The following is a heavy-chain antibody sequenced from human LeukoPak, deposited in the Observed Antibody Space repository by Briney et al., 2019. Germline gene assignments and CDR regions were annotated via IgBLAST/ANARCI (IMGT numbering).Heavy chain of an antibody. Sequence: SETLSLTCTVSGGSISSYYWSWIRQPPGKGLEWIGYIYYSGSTNYNPSLKSRVTISVDTSKNQFSLKLSSVTAADTAVYYRARMRYYYDSSGYFDYWGQGTLVTVSS. CDR2: IYYSGST. CDR1: GGSISSYY. V-gene: IGHV4-59*01. J-gene: IGHJ4*02. CDR3: ARMRYYYDSSGYFDY. D-gene: IGHD3-22*01.